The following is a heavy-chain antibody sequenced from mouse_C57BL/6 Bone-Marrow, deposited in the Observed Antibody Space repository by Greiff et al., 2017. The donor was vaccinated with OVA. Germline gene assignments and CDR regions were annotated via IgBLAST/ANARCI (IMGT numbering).Heavy chain of an antibody. J-gene: IGHJ2*01. CDR1: GYTFTDYN. Sequence: VQLKESGPELVKPGASVKMSCKASGYTFTDYNMHWVKQSHGKSLEWIGYINPNNGGTSYNQKFKGKATLTVNKSSSTAYMELRSLTSEDSAVYYCARYPYYGSSYLDYWGQGTTLTVSS. D-gene: IGHD1-1*01. CDR2: INPNNGGT. V-gene: IGHV1-22*01. CDR3: ARYPYYGSSYLDY.